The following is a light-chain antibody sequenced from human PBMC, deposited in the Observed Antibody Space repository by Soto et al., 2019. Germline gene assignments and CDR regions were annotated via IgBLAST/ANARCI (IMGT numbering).Light chain of an antibody. J-gene: IGKJ1*01. V-gene: IGKV3-15*01. CDR3: QQYNDWPPWT. Sequence: EIVMTQSPAALSVSPGERVTLSCRASRSVGSNLAWYQQKPGQAPRLLIYDASTRATGLPARFSGSGSGTEFTLTISSLQSEDFAVYYCQQYNDWPPWTFGQGTKVDI. CDR1: RSVGSN. CDR2: DAS.